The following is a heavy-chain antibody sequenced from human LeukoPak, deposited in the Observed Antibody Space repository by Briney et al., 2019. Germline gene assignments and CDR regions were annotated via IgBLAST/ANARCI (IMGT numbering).Heavy chain of an antibody. CDR2: IYPVDSGT. Sequence: ASLKISCKGSGYSFTSYWIGWVRQMPGKGLEWVGIIYPVDSGTRYSPSFQGQVTISADKSISTAYLQWSSLKASDTAMYYCVSHVTGGVDYWGQGTLVTVSS. V-gene: IGHV5-51*01. CDR1: GYSFTSYW. J-gene: IGHJ4*02. D-gene: IGHD2-8*02. CDR3: VSHVTGGVDY.